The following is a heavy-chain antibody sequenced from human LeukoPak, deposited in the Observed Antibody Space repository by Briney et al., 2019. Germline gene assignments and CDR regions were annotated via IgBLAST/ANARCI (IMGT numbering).Heavy chain of an antibody. Sequence: PGGSLRLSCTASGFTFGDYAMSWFRQAPGKGLEWVGFIRSKAYGGTTEYAASVKGRFTISIDDSKSIAYLQMNSLRAEDTAVYYCAKDTAMGYWGQGTLVTVSS. V-gene: IGHV3-49*03. J-gene: IGHJ4*02. CDR2: IRSKAYGGTT. CDR1: GFTFGDYA. CDR3: AKDTAMGY. D-gene: IGHD5-18*01.